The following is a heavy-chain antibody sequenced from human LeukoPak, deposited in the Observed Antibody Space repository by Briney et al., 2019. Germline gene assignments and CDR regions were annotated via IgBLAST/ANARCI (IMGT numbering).Heavy chain of an antibody. CDR1: GYTFTSYG. Sequence: ASVKVSCKASGYTFTSYGISWVRQAPGQGLEWMGWIGAYNGNTNYAQKLQGRVTMTTDTSTSTAYMELRSLRSDDTAVYYCARGPMIVVVITPWFDPRGQGTLVTVSS. CDR2: IGAYNGNT. CDR3: ARGPMIVVVITPWFDP. V-gene: IGHV1-18*01. D-gene: IGHD3-22*01. J-gene: IGHJ5*02.